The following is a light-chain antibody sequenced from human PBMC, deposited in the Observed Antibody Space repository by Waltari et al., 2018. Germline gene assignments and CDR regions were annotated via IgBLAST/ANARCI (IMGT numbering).Light chain of an antibody. CDR1: QSVGIY. V-gene: IGKV3-11*01. CDR3: QQRAAWPLS. J-gene: IGKJ4*01. CDR2: DAS. Sequence: EMLLTQSPATLSLSPGERATLSCRARQSVGIYLAWYQPKPGQAPRLLIHDASNRATGIPARFSGSGSVTDFSLTISSLEPEDFAVYYCQQRAAWPLSFGGGTKVEIK.